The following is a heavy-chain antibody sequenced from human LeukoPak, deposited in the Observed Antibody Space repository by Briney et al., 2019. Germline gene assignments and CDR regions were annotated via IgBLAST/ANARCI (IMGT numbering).Heavy chain of an antibody. CDR3: ARGKVYCTNGVCFIVYFDY. V-gene: IGHV5-51*01. Sequence: GESLKISCKGSGYSFTSYWIGWVRQMPGKGLEWMGIIYPGDSDTRYSPSFQGQVTISADKSIRTAYLQWGSLKASDTAMYYCARGKVYCTNGVCFIVYFDYWGQGTLVTVSS. D-gene: IGHD2-8*01. CDR2: IYPGDSDT. J-gene: IGHJ4*02. CDR1: GYSFTSYW.